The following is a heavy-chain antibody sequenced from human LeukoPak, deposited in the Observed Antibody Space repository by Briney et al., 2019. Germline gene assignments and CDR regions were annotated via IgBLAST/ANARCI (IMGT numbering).Heavy chain of an antibody. CDR1: GYTFTDYS. V-gene: IGHV1-2*02. D-gene: IGHD2-2*02. CDR3: AGRDCRSTSCYNANYGLDV. J-gene: IGHJ6*02. Sequence: ASVKVSCKASGYTFTDYSLHWVRQAPGQGLEWMGWMNPNSGGTNYAQQFQGRVTMTRDTSISTAYMELSRLRSDDTAVYYCAGRDCRSTSCYNANYGLDVWGQGTTVTVSS. CDR2: MNPNSGGT.